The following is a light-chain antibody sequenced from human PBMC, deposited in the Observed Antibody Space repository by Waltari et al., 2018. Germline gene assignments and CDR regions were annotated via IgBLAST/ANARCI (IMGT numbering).Light chain of an antibody. V-gene: IGKV3-20*01. CDR2: DAS. CDR3: QKYGSLPAT. Sequence: EIMLTQSPGTLSLSPGERATLSCRASQSISKYLAWYQHKPDQPPRLLIYDASSKATGIPDRFSGSGSGTDFSLTISRLEPEDFAVYYCQKYGSLPATFGQGTKVEIK. CDR1: QSISKY. J-gene: IGKJ1*01.